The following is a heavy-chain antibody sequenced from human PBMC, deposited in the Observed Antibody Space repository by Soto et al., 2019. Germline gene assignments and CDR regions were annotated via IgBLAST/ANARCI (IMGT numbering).Heavy chain of an antibody. CDR1: GFTFSTYW. D-gene: IGHD4-4*01. J-gene: IGHJ4*02. Sequence: EVQLVESGGGLVQPGGSLRLSCAASGFTFSTYWMSWVRQAPGKGLEWVASIKQDGSEKYYVDSVKGQFTISRDNAKNSLYLQMKTLRAEDTAVYYCASREMTTFWHYFDDWGQGTLVTVSS. CDR2: IKQDGSEK. V-gene: IGHV3-7*05. CDR3: ASREMTTFWHYFDD.